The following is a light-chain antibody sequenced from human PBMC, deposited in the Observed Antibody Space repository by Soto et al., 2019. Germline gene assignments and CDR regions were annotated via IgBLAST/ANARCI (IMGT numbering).Light chain of an antibody. J-gene: IGKJ1*01. CDR1: QSVSSY. Sequence: EIVLTQSPATLSLSPGERATLSCRASQSVSSYLAWYQQKPGQAPRLLIYDASNRATGIPAGFSGSGSGTDFPLTIGSLEPDDFAVYYCQQRSNWPPWTFGQGNKVEIK. CDR3: QQRSNWPPWT. CDR2: DAS. V-gene: IGKV3-11*01.